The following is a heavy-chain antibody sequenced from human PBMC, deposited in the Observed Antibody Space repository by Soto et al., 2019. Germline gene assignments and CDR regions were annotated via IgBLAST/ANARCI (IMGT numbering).Heavy chain of an antibody. D-gene: IGHD3-3*01. CDR2: IYYSGST. V-gene: IGHV4-61*01. J-gene: IGHJ3*02. CDR3: ARDSSSPPDYDFWSGPGAFAI. Sequence: SETLSLTCTVSGGSISSSSYYWGWIRQPPGKGLEWIGYIYYSGSTNYNPSLKSRVTISVDTSKNQFSLKLSSVTAADTAVYYCARDSSSPPDYDFWSGPGAFAIWGQGTMVTVSS. CDR1: GGSISSSSYY.